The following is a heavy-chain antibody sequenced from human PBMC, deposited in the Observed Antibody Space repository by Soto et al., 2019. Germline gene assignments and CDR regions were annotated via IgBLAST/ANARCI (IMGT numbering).Heavy chain of an antibody. CDR3: AREWSGSSRTFDY. V-gene: IGHV3-7*01. J-gene: IGHJ4*02. CDR2: IKQDGSDK. Sequence: PGGSLRLSCAASGFTFSSYWMSWVRQAPGKGLQWVANIKQDGSDKYYVDSVKGRFTISRDNAKNTMYHQMNSLRAEGTAVYYCAREWSGSSRTFDYWGQGTLVTVSS. CDR1: GFTFSSYW. D-gene: IGHD1-26*01.